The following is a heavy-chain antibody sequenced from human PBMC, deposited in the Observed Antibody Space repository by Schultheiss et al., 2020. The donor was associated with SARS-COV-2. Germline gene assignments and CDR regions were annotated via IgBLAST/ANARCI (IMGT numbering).Heavy chain of an antibody. J-gene: IGHJ4*02. CDR3: AKAFSMIVVGVPDH. CDR1: GFTFSSFA. D-gene: IGHD3-22*01. CDR2: ISWNSGSI. V-gene: IGHV3-9*01. Sequence: GGSLRLSCSASGFTFSSFAMSWVRQAPGKGLEWVSGISWNSGSIGYADSVKGRFTISRDNAKNSLYLQMNSLRAEDTALYYCAKAFSMIVVGVPDHWGQGTLVTVSS.